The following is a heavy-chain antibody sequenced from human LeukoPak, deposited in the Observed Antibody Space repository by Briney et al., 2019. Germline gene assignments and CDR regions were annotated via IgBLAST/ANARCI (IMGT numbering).Heavy chain of an antibody. D-gene: IGHD3-3*01. V-gene: IGHV4-4*09. Sequence: PSETLSLTCTVSGGSISSYYWSWIRQPPGKGLEWIGYIYTSGSTNYNPSLKSRVPISVATAKTQFSLKLRSVTAADTAVYYCARTITIFGVVIVGWFDPWGQGTLVTVSS. CDR1: GGSISSYY. CDR3: ARTITIFGVVIVGWFDP. CDR2: IYTSGST. J-gene: IGHJ5*02.